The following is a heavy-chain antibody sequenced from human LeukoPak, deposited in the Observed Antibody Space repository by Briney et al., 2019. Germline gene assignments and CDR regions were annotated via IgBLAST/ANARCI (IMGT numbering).Heavy chain of an antibody. CDR3: AKGLGRYYYYYYMDG. D-gene: IGHD3-10*01. V-gene: IGHV3-43D*03. CDR2: ISWDGGST. J-gene: IGHJ6*03. Sequence: GGSLRLSCAASGFTFSSYSMNWVRQAPGKGLEWVSLISWDGGSTYYADSVKGRFTISRDNSKNSLYLQMNSLRAEDTALYYCAKGLGRYYYYYYMDGWGTGTTVTVSS. CDR1: GFTFSSYS.